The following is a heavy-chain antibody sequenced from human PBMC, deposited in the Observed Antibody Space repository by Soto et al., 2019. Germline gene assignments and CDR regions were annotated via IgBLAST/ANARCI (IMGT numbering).Heavy chain of an antibody. V-gene: IGHV4-59*11. J-gene: IGHJ4*02. CDR3: TRANLYSEY. CDR2: IYYNGNT. D-gene: IGHD7-27*01. CDR1: GGSISNHY. Sequence: QVQLQESGPGLVKPSETLSLTCTVSGGSISNHYWSWLRQPPGKGLEWIGYIYYNGNTNYNPPLNSRVTMSVDTSKNQISLKLSSVTAADTAVYYCTRANLYSEYWGQGTLVTVSS.